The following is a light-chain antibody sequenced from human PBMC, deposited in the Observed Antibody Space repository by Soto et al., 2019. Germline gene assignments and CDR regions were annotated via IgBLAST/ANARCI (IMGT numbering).Light chain of an antibody. V-gene: IGKV3-20*01. CDR2: DAS. Sequence: EIVLTQSPATLSLSPGERATLSCRASQSVSIYLAWYQQKPGQAPRLLIYDASNRATDIPARFSGSGSGTDFTLTISRLEPEDFAVYYCQQYGSSPPWTFGQGTKVDIK. J-gene: IGKJ1*01. CDR3: QQYGSSPPWT. CDR1: QSVSIY.